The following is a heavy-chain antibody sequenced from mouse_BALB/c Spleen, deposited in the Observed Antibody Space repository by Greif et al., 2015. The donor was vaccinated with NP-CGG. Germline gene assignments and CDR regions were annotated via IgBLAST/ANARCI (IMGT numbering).Heavy chain of an antibody. CDR3: AREGGNPYAMDY. CDR1: GYTFTNYT. J-gene: IGHJ4*01. Sequence: QLQESGAELARPGASVKMSCKASGYTFTNYTMHWVKQRPGQGLEWIGYINPSSGYTNYNQKFKDKATLTADKSPSTAYMQLSSLTSEDSAVYYCAREGGNPYAMDYWGQGTSVTVSS. CDR2: INPSSGYT. D-gene: IGHD2-1*01. V-gene: IGHV1-4*01.